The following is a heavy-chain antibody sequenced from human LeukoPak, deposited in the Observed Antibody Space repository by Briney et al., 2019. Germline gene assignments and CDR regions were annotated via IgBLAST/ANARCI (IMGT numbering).Heavy chain of an antibody. J-gene: IGHJ4*02. D-gene: IGHD1-26*01. Sequence: SETLSLTCSVSGGSISSDYWSWIRQPAGKGLEWIGRIYTSGSTNYNPSLKSRVTMSLDTSKNQFSLKLSSVTAADTAVCYCARCRHGSCDYSDYWGQGTLVTVSS. CDR2: IYTSGST. CDR3: ARCRHGSCDYSDY. CDR1: GGSISSDY. V-gene: IGHV4-4*07.